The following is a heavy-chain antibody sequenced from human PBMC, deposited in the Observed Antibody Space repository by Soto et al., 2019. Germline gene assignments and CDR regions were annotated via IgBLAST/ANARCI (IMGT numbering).Heavy chain of an antibody. V-gene: IGHV3-48*03. CDR1: GFTFSNFE. CDR3: VRDNSRILVTPFDL. D-gene: IGHD1-20*01. J-gene: IGHJ4*02. Sequence: GGSLRLSCAASGFTFSNFEMNWVRQVPGKGLEWLSYISFRGTTTYYAGSVRGRFTISRDNAKNSVFLQLDSLRVEDTAIYYCVRDNSRILVTPFDLWGQGTLLTVSS. CDR2: ISFRGTTT.